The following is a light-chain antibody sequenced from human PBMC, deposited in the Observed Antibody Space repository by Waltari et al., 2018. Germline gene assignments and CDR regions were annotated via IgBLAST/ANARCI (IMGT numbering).Light chain of an antibody. CDR3: QQSYSTPRT. CDR1: QSISTY. CDR2: AAS. J-gene: IGKJ1*01. Sequence: DIQMTQSPSSLSASVGDRVTITCRASQSISTYLNWYHQKPGKAPKVLIYAASSLQSGVPSRFSGSGSETDFTLTISNLQPEDFATYYCQQSYSTPRTFGQGTKVEIK. V-gene: IGKV1-39*01.